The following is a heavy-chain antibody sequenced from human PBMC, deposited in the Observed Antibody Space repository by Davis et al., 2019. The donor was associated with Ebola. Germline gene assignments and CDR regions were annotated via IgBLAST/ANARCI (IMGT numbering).Heavy chain of an antibody. J-gene: IGHJ3*01. CDR3: ARQWTLRDAFDV. D-gene: IGHD2-15*01. CDR1: GGSFSGYY. CDR2: INHSGST. V-gene: IGHV4-34*01. Sequence: SETLSLTCAVYGGSFSGYYWSWIRQPPGKGLEWIGEINHSGSTNYNPSLKSRVTISVDTSKNQFSLKLRSVTAADTAVYYCARQWTLRDAFDVWGQGTMVTVSS.